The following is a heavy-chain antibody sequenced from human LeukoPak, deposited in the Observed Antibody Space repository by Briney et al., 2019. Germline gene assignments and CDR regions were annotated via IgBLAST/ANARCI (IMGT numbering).Heavy chain of an antibody. J-gene: IGHJ3*01. V-gene: IGHV4-34*01. CDR1: GGSFSGYY. CDR3: ASIRWFGESSPNDPFDL. D-gene: IGHD3-10*01. CDR2: INHSGST. Sequence: PSETLSLTCALHGGSFSGYYWSWVRQPPGKGLEWIGEINHSGSTNYNPSLKSRVTISVDTSKNQFSLKLSSVTAADTAVYYCASIRWFGESSPNDPFDLWGQGTMVTVSS.